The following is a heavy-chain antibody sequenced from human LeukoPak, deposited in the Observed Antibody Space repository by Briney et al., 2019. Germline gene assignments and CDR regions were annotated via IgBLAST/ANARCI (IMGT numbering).Heavy chain of an antibody. V-gene: IGHV1-2*02. D-gene: IGHD2-8*01. CDR3: ARLPPYRVYYYFDY. CDR1: GYTFTGYY. CDR2: INPNSGGT. Sequence: ASVKVSCKASGYTFTGYYMHWVRQAPGQGLEWMGWINPNSGGTNYAQKFQGRVTMTRDTSISTAYMELSRLRSDDTAVYYCARLPPYRVYYYFDYWGQGTLVTVSS. J-gene: IGHJ4*02.